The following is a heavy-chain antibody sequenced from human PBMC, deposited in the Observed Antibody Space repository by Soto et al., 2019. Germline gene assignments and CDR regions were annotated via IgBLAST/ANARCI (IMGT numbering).Heavy chain of an antibody. J-gene: IGHJ6*02. CDR1: SGPSRSHN. CDR2: IYHTGDT. CDR3: VRQGIGDLHGLVDV. Sequence: QVQLQQSGPGLVKPSETLSLTCTVSSGPSRSHNWGWIRQPPGGGLEWIGYIYHTGDTSYNPSLSSRVTISADTSTNHISLTLRSVTAADTAVYYCVRQGIGDLHGLVDVWARGPGSASP. V-gene: IGHV4-59*08. D-gene: IGHD3-10*01.